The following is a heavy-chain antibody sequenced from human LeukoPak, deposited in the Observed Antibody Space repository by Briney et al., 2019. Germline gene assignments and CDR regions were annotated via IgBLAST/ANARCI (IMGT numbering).Heavy chain of an antibody. CDR2: IWHDGSHK. V-gene: IGHV3-33*01. CDR1: GFAFNTYA. Sequence: GSLRLSCAASGFAFNTYAMHWVRQAPGQGLEWVALIWHDGSHKFYSNSVRGQFTISRDNSKDTVSLQMNNLRPEDTAVYYCAREIFGSGSSPDFWGQGTLVTVSS. CDR3: AREIFGSGSSPDF. D-gene: IGHD3-10*01. J-gene: IGHJ4*02.